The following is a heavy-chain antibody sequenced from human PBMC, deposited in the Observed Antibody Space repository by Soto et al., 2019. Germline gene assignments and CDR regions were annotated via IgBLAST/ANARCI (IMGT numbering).Heavy chain of an antibody. V-gene: IGHV3-30*18. CDR2: ISYDGSSK. CDR3: AKDLLRPGRAYGMDV. Sequence: QVQLVESGGGVVQPGRSLRLSCAASGFTFSSYGMHWVRQAPGKGLEWVAVISYDGSSKYYADSVKGRFTISRDNSKNTLYLQMNSLRVEDTAVYYCAKDLLRPGRAYGMDVWGQGTTVTVSS. J-gene: IGHJ6*02. CDR1: GFTFSSYG.